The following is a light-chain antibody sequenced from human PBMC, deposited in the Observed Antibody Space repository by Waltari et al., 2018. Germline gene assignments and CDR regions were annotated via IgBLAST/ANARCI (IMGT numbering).Light chain of an antibody. J-gene: IGLJ2*01. V-gene: IGLV4-69*01. CDR1: SGYTNYA. CDR2: VNSDGSQ. CDR3: QTWGSGIVV. Sequence: QLVLTQSPSASASLGASVKLTCTLSSGYTNYAIAWHQQQSEKGPHFLMKVNSDGSQNMGDGIPDRFLGSSSGAERYLTISSLQSEDEADYYCQTWGSGIVVFGGGTKLTVL.